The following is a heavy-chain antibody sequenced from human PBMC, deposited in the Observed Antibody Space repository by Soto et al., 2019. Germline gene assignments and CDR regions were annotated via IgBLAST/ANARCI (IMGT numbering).Heavy chain of an antibody. Sequence: ASVKVSCKASGYTFTSYYMHWVRQAPGQGLEWMGIINPSGGSTSYAQKFQGRVTMTRDTSTSTVYMELSSLRSEDTAVYYCARGLLGYCSSTSCWDYRDYLDYWGQGTLVTVSS. J-gene: IGHJ4*02. V-gene: IGHV1-46*01. CDR1: GYTFTSYY. D-gene: IGHD2-2*01. CDR3: ARGLLGYCSSTSCWDYRDYLDY. CDR2: INPSGGST.